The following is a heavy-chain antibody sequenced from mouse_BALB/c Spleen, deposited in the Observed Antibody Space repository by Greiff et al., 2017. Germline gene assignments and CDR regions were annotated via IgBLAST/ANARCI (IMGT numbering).Heavy chain of an antibody. V-gene: IGHV5-4*02. J-gene: IGHJ4*01. CDR1: GFTFSDYY. CDR3: ARVYYSNYGGGLAMDY. D-gene: IGHD2-5*01. Sequence: EVQLQQSGGGLVKPGGSLKLSCAASGFTFSDYYMYWVRQTPEKRLEWVATISDGGSYTYYPDSVKGRFTISRDTAKNNLYLQMSSLKSEDTAMYYCARVYYSNYGGGLAMDYWGQGTSVTVSS. CDR2: ISDGGSYT.